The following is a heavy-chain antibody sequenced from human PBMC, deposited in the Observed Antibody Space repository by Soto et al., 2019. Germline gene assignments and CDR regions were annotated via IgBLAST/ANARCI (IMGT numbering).Heavy chain of an antibody. J-gene: IGHJ4*02. D-gene: IGHD6-13*01. Sequence: QVQLVESGGGVVQPGRSLRLSCAASGFTFSSYGMHWVRQAPGKGLVWVAVIWYDGNNKYYADSVKGRFTISRDNSKNTLYLQMNSLRAEDTAVYYCVRWGIAAGDYWGQGTLVTVS. CDR1: GFTFSSYG. V-gene: IGHV3-33*01. CDR3: VRWGIAAGDY. CDR2: IWYDGNNK.